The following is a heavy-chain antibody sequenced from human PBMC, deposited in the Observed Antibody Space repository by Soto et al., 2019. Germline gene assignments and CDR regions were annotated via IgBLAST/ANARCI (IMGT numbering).Heavy chain of an antibody. CDR1: GASINNYY. J-gene: IGHJ6*03. Sequence: QVQLQESGPGLVKPSETLSLTCTVSGASINNYYWSWIRQSPGKGLEWIGYIYYNGSTNYNPSLKSGVSISIDRSKKQFSLKVSSVTAADTAVYYCARHWPYCTSSNCYRPYYYYCMDGWGKRDHGHRLL. D-gene: IGHD2-2*01. CDR2: IYYNGST. CDR3: ARHWPYCTSSNCYRPYYYYCMDG. V-gene: IGHV4-59*08.